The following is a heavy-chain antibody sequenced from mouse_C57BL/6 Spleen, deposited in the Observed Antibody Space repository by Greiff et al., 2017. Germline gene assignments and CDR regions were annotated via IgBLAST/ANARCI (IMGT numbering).Heavy chain of an antibody. CDR3: ARERGFTTVVPSDY. V-gene: IGHV1-59*01. D-gene: IGHD1-1*01. J-gene: IGHJ2*01. CDR1: GYTFTSYW. Sequence: QVQLQQPGAELVRPGTSVKLSCKASGYTFTSYWMHWVKQRPGPGLEWIGVIDPSDSYTNYNQKFKGKATLTVDTSSSTAYMQLSSLTSEDSAVYYCARERGFTTVVPSDYWGQGTTLTVSS. CDR2: IDPSDSYT.